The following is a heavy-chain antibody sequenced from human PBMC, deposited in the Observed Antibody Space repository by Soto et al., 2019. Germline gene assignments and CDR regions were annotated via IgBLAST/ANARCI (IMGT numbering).Heavy chain of an antibody. J-gene: IGHJ4*02. CDR1: GGSISSYY. CDR2: IYYSGST. CDR3: ARRWGGTFDY. Sequence: QVQLQESGPGLVKPSETLSLTCTVSGGSISSYYWSWIRQPPGKGLEWIGYIYYSGSTNYNPSLXGXAXIXLDTSKNQFSLKLSSVTAADTAVYYCARRWGGTFDYWGQGTLVTVSS. D-gene: IGHD2-21*01. V-gene: IGHV4-59*01.